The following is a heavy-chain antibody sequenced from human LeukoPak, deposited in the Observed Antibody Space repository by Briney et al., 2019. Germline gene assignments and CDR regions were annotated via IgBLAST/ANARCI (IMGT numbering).Heavy chain of an antibody. D-gene: IGHD6-19*01. J-gene: IGHJ4*02. CDR3: ARGDSGHFDY. CDR1: GFTFSSYS. V-gene: IGHV3-21*01. CDR2: ISTSGTYI. Sequence: PGGSLRLSCAASGFTFSSYSMNWVRQTPGKGLEWVSYISTSGTYIHYADSVKGRFSISRDIAKNSLYLQIYSLRVEDTAVYYCARGDSGHFDYWGQGTLVTVSS.